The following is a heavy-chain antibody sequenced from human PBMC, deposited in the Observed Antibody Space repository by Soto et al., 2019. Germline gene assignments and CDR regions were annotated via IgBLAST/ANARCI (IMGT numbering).Heavy chain of an antibody. CDR2: INTNSGDT. V-gene: IGHV1-2*02. CDR1: GYTFAGYY. CDR3: ARDHQELILYNWFDP. Sequence: QVQLVQSGAEVKKPGASVKVSCKASGYTFAGYYMHWVRQAPGQGLEWMGWINTNSGDTQYAQKFQGTVTMTSDTSISTAYMELRSLRVDDTAVYYCARDHQELILYNWFDPWGQGTRVTVSS. D-gene: IGHD1-7*01. J-gene: IGHJ5*02.